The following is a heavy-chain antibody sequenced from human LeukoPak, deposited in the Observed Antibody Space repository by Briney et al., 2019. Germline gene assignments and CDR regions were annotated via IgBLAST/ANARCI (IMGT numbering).Heavy chain of an antibody. D-gene: IGHD3-3*01. CDR2: IWYDGSNK. CDR1: GFTFSSYG. Sequence: GGSLRLSCAASGFTFSSYGMHWVRQAPGKGLEWVAVIWYDGSNKYYVDSVKGRFTISRDNSRNTLYLQMNSLSAEDTAVYYCARSKITTPLGDWGQGTLVTVSS. V-gene: IGHV3-33*01. J-gene: IGHJ4*02. CDR3: ARSKITTPLGD.